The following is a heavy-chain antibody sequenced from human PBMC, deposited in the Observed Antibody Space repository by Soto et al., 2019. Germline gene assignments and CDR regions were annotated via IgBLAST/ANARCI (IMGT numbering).Heavy chain of an antibody. V-gene: IGHV3-53*01. CDR2: IYRGGGT. CDR1: GFNVSTTY. J-gene: IGHJ3*01. D-gene: IGHD4-17*01. Sequence: ESGGGLIQPGGSLRLSCAASGFNVSTTYMTWVRQAPGKGLEWVSVIYRGGGTSSADSAKGRFTISRDNSKNTLYLQMSSLRVEDTAVYFCARGLTVTSGTTDAFDVWGPGTMVTVSS. CDR3: ARGLTVTSGTTDAFDV.